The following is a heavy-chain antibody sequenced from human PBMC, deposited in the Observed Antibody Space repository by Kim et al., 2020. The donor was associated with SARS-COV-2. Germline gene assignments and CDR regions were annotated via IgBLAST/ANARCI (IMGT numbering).Heavy chain of an antibody. J-gene: IGHJ4*02. Sequence: GKSLKISCKGSGYSFTSYWISWVRQMPGKGLEWMGRIDPSDSYTNYSPSFQGHVTISADKSISTAYLQWSSLKASDTAMYYCARHPQPNRYYYGSGSYYKFFDYWGQGTLVTVSS. CDR2: IDPSDSYT. V-gene: IGHV5-10-1*01. CDR1: GYSFTSYW. CDR3: ARHPQPNRYYYGSGSYYKFFDY. D-gene: IGHD3-10*01.